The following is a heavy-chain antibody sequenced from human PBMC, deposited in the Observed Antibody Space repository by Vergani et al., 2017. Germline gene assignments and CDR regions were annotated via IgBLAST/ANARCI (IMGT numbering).Heavy chain of an antibody. Sequence: QLQLQESGPGLVKPSETLSLTCTVSGGSISSSSYYWGWIRQPPGKGLEWIGSIYYSGSTYYNPSLKSRVTISVDTSKNQFSLKLSSVTAADTAVYYCARETLVGESYFDYWGQGTLVTVSS. V-gene: IGHV4-39*07. J-gene: IGHJ4*02. CDR1: GGSISSSSYY. CDR2: IYYSGST. D-gene: IGHD3-10*01. CDR3: ARETLVGESYFDY.